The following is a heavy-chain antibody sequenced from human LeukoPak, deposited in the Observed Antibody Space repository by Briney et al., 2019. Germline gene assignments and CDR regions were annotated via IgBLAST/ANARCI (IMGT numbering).Heavy chain of an antibody. Sequence: PSETLSLTCAVYGGSFSGYYWSWIRQPPGKGLEWIGETNHSGCTNYNPSLKSRVTISVDTSKNQFSLKLSSVTAADTAVYYCARLQVGALDYWGQGTLVTVSS. CDR3: ARLQVGALDY. V-gene: IGHV4-34*01. CDR1: GGSFSGYY. D-gene: IGHD1-26*01. J-gene: IGHJ4*02. CDR2: TNHSGCT.